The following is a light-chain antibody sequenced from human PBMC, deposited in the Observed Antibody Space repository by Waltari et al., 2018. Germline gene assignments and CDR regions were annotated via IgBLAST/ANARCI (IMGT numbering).Light chain of an antibody. CDR3: QVWDRSYDQWV. CDR2: QDT. CDR1: KWVETY. V-gene: IGLV3-1*01. Sequence: SYDLTPPPPVSASPGQTATIACFGHKWVETYVPWYQQKPGQSPVLVIYQDTKRPSVIPERFSGSNSGNTATLTIGRVEAGDEADYYCQVWDRSYDQWVFGGGTKLTVL. J-gene: IGLJ3*02.